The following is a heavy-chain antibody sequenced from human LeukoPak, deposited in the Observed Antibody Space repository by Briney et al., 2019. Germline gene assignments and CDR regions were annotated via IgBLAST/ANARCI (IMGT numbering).Heavy chain of an antibody. D-gene: IGHD3-3*01. CDR2: INPHSGGT. Sequence: ASVKVSCKASGYKYSDYYIHWVRLAPGQGLEWMGWINPHSGGTRYAPRFQGRVTMTRDTSINTAYMELSRLRSDDTAVYYCARKRGVGVDTNAFDMWGQGTMVTVSS. J-gene: IGHJ3*02. V-gene: IGHV1-2*02. CDR3: ARKRGVGVDTNAFDM. CDR1: GYKYSDYY.